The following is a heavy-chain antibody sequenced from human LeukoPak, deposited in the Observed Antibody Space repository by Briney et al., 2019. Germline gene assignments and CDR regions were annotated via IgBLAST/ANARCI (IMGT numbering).Heavy chain of an antibody. D-gene: IGHD3-22*01. J-gene: IGHJ6*02. Sequence: GGSLRLSCAASGFTFSSYSMNWVRQAPGRGLEWVSYISSSSSTIYYADSVKGRFTISRDNAKNSLYLQMNSLRDEDTAVYYCARGGYYDSSGYYGYYYYYYGMDVWGQGTTVTVSS. CDR2: ISSSSSTI. V-gene: IGHV3-48*02. CDR1: GFTFSSYS. CDR3: ARGGYYDSSGYYGYYYYYYGMDV.